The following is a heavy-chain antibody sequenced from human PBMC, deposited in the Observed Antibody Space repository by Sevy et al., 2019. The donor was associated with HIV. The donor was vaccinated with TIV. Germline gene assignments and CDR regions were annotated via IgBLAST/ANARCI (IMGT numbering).Heavy chain of an antibody. Sequence: GGSLRLSCAASGFTFSSYSMNWVRQAPGKGLEWVSSISSSSSYIYYADSVKGRFTISRDNAKNSLYLQMNSLRAEDTAVYYCVRDQRDIVVVPAANHYYYYMDVWGKGTTVTVSS. CDR3: VRDQRDIVVVPAANHYYYYMDV. V-gene: IGHV3-21*01. CDR1: GFTFSSYS. J-gene: IGHJ6*03. D-gene: IGHD2-2*01. CDR2: ISSSSSYI.